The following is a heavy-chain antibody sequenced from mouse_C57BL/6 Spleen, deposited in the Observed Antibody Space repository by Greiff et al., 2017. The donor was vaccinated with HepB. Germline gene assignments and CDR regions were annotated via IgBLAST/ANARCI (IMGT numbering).Heavy chain of an antibody. D-gene: IGHD1-1*01. CDR1: GYTFTSYW. Sequence: VQLQQSGAELVKPGASVKLSCKASGYTFTSYWMHWVKQRPGQGLEWIGMIHPNSGSTNYNEKFKSKATLTVDKSSSTAYMQLSSLTSEDSAVYYCARRPFTTPKGVDYWGQGTTLTVSS. V-gene: IGHV1-64*01. CDR2: IHPNSGST. CDR3: ARRPFTTPKGVDY. J-gene: IGHJ2*01.